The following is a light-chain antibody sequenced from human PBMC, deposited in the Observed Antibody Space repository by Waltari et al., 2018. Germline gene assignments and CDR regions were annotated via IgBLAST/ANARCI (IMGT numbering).Light chain of an antibody. J-gene: IGLJ3*02. V-gene: IGLV3-1*01. CDR1: KLGHKY. Sequence: SYELTQPPSVSVSPGQTVSITCSGDKLGHKYVCWYQQKPGQPPVLVIYEDRKRPSGIPERFSGSNSGNTATLTISGTQAMDEADYYCQAWDSSTVVFGGGTKLTVL. CDR3: QAWDSSTVV. CDR2: EDR.